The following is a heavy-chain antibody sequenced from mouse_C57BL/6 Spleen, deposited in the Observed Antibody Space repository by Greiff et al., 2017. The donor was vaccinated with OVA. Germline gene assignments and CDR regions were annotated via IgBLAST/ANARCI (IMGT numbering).Heavy chain of an antibody. CDR3: AREEDYYGSSPWYFDV. CDR1: GYSITSGYY. CDR2: ISYDGSN. V-gene: IGHV3-6*01. D-gene: IGHD1-1*01. Sequence: ESGPGLVKPSQSLSLTCSVTGYSITSGYYWNWIRQFPGNKLEWMGYISYDGSNNYNPSLKNRISITRDTSKNQFFLKLNSVTTEDTATYYCAREEDYYGSSPWYFDVWGTGTTVTVSS. J-gene: IGHJ1*03.